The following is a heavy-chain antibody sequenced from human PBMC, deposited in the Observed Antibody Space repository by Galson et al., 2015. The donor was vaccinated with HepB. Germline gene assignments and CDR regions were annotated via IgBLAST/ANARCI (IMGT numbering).Heavy chain of an antibody. V-gene: IGHV3-30*04. D-gene: IGHD2-15*01. CDR3: ARDPGLVVPAEYGMDV. Sequence: SLRLSCAAYGFTFSLYAMHWVRQAPGKGLEWVAGISYDGGITYYADSVKGRFTISRDNSLNTLYLEMNSLRPEDTAVYYCARDPGLVVPAEYGMDVWGQGTTVIVSS. CDR1: GFTFSLYA. CDR2: ISYDGGIT. J-gene: IGHJ6*02.